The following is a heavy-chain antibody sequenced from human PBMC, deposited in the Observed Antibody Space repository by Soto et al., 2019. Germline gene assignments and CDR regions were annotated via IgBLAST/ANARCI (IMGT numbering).Heavy chain of an antibody. CDR3: AKERGSSWSLSWFDP. Sequence: PGGSLRLSCAASVFTFSSYAMIWVRQAPGKGLEWVSAISGSGGSTYYADSVKGRFTISRDNSKNTLYLQMNSLRAEDTAVYYCAKERGSSWSLSWFDPWGQGTLVTVSS. CDR1: VFTFSSYA. CDR2: ISGSGGST. V-gene: IGHV3-23*01. D-gene: IGHD6-13*01. J-gene: IGHJ5*02.